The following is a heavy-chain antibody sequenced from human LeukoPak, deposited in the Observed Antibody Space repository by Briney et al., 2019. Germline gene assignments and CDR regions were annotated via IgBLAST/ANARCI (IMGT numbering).Heavy chain of an antibody. CDR2: VSYDGSNK. Sequence: GGSLRLSCAASGLTFSNYAIHWVRQAPGKGLEWVAVVSYDGSNKYYADSVKGRFTISRDNAKNSLYLQMNSLGAEDTAVYYCARGIAAAGYFDYWGQGTLVTVSS. V-gene: IGHV3-30-3*01. J-gene: IGHJ4*02. CDR3: ARGIAAAGYFDY. CDR1: GLTFSNYA. D-gene: IGHD6-13*01.